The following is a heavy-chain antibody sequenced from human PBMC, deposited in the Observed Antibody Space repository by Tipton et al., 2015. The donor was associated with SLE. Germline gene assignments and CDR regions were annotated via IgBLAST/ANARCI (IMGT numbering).Heavy chain of an antibody. CDR2: VYTTGAT. D-gene: IGHD3-3*01. CDR1: GGSISSSSSY. CDR3: ARTSTYYDFWSGSYYYYYYMDV. V-gene: IGHV4-61*09. Sequence: TLSLTCTVSGGSISSSSSYWGWIRQPAGKGLEWIGHVYTTGATNYNPSLKSRVTISLDTSKNQLSLRLRSVTAADTAVYYCARTSTYYDFWSGSYYYYYYMDVWGKGTTVTVSS. J-gene: IGHJ6*03.